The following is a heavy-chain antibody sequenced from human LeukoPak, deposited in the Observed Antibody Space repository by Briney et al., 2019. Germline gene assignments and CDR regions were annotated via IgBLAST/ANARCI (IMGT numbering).Heavy chain of an antibody. D-gene: IGHD3-22*01. CDR1: EFTFSSYT. CDR2: ISYDGSNK. CDR3: ARGPYYDSSGYLDY. Sequence: GGSLRLSCAASEFTFSSYTMHWVRQAPGKGLEWVAVISYDGSNKYYADSVKGRFTISRDNSKNTLYLQMNSLRAEDTAVYYCARGPYYDSSGYLDYWGQGTLVTVSS. V-gene: IGHV3-30*07. J-gene: IGHJ4*02.